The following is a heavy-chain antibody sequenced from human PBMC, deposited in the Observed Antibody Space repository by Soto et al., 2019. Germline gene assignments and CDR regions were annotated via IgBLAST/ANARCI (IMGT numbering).Heavy chain of an antibody. CDR1: GYTFTSYY. V-gene: IGHV1-46*01. CDR3: ARRRSSNGCSAFDY. J-gene: IGHJ4*02. Sequence: ASVKVSCKASGYTFTSYYMHWVRQSPGQGLEWMGIISPSSGSTTYAQKFQGRVTVTRDTSTTTVYMELSSLRSEDTAVYYCARRRSSNGCSAFDYWGQGTLVTVSS. CDR2: ISPSSGST. D-gene: IGHD6-19*01.